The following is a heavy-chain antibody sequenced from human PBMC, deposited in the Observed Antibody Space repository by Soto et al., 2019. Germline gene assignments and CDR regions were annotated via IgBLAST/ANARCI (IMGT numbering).Heavy chain of an antibody. J-gene: IGHJ4*02. CDR3: AHLTYPHYYDSGTYYGEHFDY. CDR2: IYWDDNK. V-gene: IGHV2-5*02. Sequence: QITLKESGPTLVKPTQTLTLTCTFSGFSLSTSGVGVGWIRQPQGKALEWLALIYWDDNKRYIPSLKSRLTITKDTSKNQVVLTMTNMDPVDTATYYCAHLTYPHYYDSGTYYGEHFDYWGQGTLVTVST. D-gene: IGHD3-22*01. CDR1: GFSLSTSGVG.